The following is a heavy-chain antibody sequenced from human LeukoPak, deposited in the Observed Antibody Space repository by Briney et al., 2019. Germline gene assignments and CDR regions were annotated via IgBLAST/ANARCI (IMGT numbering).Heavy chain of an antibody. Sequence: SETLSLACTVSGGSISSYYWSWIRQPPGKGLEWIGYIYYSGSTNYNPSLKSRVTISVDTSKNQFSLKLSSVTAADTAVYYCASYYGFYGMDVWGQGTTVTVSS. J-gene: IGHJ6*02. CDR1: GGSISSYY. CDR3: ASYYGFYGMDV. V-gene: IGHV4-59*08. D-gene: IGHD3-10*01. CDR2: IYYSGST.